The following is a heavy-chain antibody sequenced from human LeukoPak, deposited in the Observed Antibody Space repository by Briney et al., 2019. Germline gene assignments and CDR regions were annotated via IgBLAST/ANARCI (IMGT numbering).Heavy chain of an antibody. CDR3: ASGYSYGYGY. CDR1: GFTFSSYG. V-gene: IGHV3-30*02. J-gene: IGHJ4*02. Sequence: GGSLGLSCAASGFTFSSYGMHWVRQAPGKGLEWVAFIRYDGSNKYYADSVKGRFTISRDNSKNTLYLQMNSLRAEDTAVYYCASGYSYGYGYWGQGTLVTVSS. D-gene: IGHD5-18*01. CDR2: IRYDGSNK.